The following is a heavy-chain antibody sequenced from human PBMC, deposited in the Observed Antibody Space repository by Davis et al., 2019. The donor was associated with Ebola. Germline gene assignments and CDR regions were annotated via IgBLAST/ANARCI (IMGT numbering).Heavy chain of an antibody. CDR1: GFTFSSYA. D-gene: IGHD6-13*01. V-gene: IGHV3-23*01. CDR2: IAGSGGST. J-gene: IGHJ1*01. CDR3: ASSSWYAEYFQH. Sequence: GESLKISCAASGFTFSSYAMSWVRQAPGKGLEWVSAIAGSGGSTYHADSVKGRFTISRDNSKNTLYLQMNSLRAEDTAVYYCASSSWYAEYFQHWGQGTLVTVSS.